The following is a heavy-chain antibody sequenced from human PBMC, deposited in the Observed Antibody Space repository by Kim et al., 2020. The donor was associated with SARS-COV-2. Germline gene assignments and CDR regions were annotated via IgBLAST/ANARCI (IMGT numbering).Heavy chain of an antibody. J-gene: IGHJ1*01. V-gene: IGHV4-59*01. Sequence: SETLSLTCTVSGGSISSYYWSWIRQPPGKGLEWIGYIYYSGSTNYNPSLKSRVTISVDTSKNQFSLKLSSVTAADTAVYYCARVVGSPALVQHWGQGTLVTVSS. CDR2: IYYSGST. D-gene: IGHD1-26*01. CDR3: ARVVGSPALVQH. CDR1: GGSISSYY.